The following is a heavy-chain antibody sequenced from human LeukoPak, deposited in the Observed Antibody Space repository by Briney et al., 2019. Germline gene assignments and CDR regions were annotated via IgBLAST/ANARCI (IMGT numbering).Heavy chain of an antibody. V-gene: IGHV4-59*08. CDR3: ARVSRNTMVRGVHEPPYYYYYMDV. CDR2: IFYSGST. CDR1: GGSISSYY. D-gene: IGHD3-10*01. J-gene: IGHJ6*03. Sequence: SETLSLTCTVSGGSISSYYWSWIRQPPGKGLEWIGYIFYSGSTNYNPSLKSRVTISVDTSKNQFSLKLSSVTAADTAVYYCARVSRNTMVRGVHEPPYYYYYMDVWGKGTTVTISS.